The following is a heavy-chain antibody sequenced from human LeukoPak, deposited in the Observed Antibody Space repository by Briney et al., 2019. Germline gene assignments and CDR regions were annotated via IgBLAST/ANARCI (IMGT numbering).Heavy chain of an antibody. V-gene: IGHV4-30-2*01. CDR2: IYHSGST. Sequence: PSETLSLTCAVSGDSISSGGYSWSWIRQPPGKGLEWIGYIYHSGSTYYNPSLKSRVAISVDRSKNQFSLILRSVTAADTAVYYCARALIAAAVQYFDPRGQGTLVTVSS. CDR3: ARALIAAAVQYFDP. J-gene: IGHJ5*02. CDR1: GDSISSGGYS. D-gene: IGHD6-13*01.